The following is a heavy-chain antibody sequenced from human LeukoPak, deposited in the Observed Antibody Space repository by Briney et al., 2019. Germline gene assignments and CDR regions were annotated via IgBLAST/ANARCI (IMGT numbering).Heavy chain of an antibody. CDR2: IYHSGST. V-gene: IGHV4-38-2*02. CDR1: GYSISSGCY. CDR3: AREGKTVAGTSDY. Sequence: SGTLSLTCAVSGYSISSGCYWGWIRQPPGKGLEWIGSIYHSGSTYYNPSLKSRVTISVDTSKNQFSLKLSSVTAADTAVYYCAREGKTVAGTSDYWGQGTLVTVSS. D-gene: IGHD6-19*01. J-gene: IGHJ4*02.